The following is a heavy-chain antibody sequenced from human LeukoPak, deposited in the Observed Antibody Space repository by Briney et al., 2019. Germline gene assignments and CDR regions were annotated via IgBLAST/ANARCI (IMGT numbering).Heavy chain of an antibody. J-gene: IGHJ5*02. Sequence: ASVKVSCKASGYTFTGYYMQWVRQAPGRGLEWMGWINPNSGGTDYAQKFQGRVTMTRDTSISTAYMELSSLISDDTAVYYCARGVQLWLIHESNWFDPWGQGTLVTVSS. D-gene: IGHD5-18*01. CDR3: ARGVQLWLIHESNWFDP. CDR1: GYTFTGYY. V-gene: IGHV1-2*02. CDR2: INPNSGGT.